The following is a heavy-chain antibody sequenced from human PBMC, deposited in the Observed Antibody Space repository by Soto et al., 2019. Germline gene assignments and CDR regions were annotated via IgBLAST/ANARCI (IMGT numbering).Heavy chain of an antibody. V-gene: IGHV1-46*01. J-gene: IGHJ3*02. CDR2: INPSGGST. CDR1: GYTFTSYY. D-gene: IGHD2-8*02. Sequence: ASVKVSCKASGYTFTSYYMHWVRQAPGQGLEWMGIINPSGGSTSYAQKFQGRVTMTRDTSTPTVYMELSSLRSEDTAVYYCARDQATRVVYGRAFDIWGQGTMVTVAS. CDR3: ARDQATRVVYGRAFDI.